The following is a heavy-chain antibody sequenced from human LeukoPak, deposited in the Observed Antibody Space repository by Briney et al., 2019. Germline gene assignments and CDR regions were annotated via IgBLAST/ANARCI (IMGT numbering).Heavy chain of an antibody. CDR1: GFNFNNYD. V-gene: IGHV3-30*02. Sequence: PGGSLRLSCVASGFNFNNYDLHWVRQAPGKGLEWVAFIKFHGHETFYADSVEGRFTFSRDNSRSTLYLQMNSLRAEDTAVYYCARGIAGTHFDYWGQGTLVTVSS. CDR3: ARGIAGTHFDY. CDR2: IKFHGHET. D-gene: IGHD6-13*01. J-gene: IGHJ4*02.